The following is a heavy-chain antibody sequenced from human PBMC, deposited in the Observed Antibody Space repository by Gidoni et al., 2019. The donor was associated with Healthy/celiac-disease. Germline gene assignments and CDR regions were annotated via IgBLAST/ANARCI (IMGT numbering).Heavy chain of an antibody. CDR2: IYYIGNT. J-gene: IGHJ4*02. D-gene: IGHD4-17*01. V-gene: IGHV4-39*01. Sequence: QLQLQETGPGLVKPSETQSLTCTVSGGSISRSSYSWGWHRQPPGKGLAWIGSIYYIGNTSYNPTLKSRFTISVDTSKNQFSLKLSSVTAADTAVYYCARLGGDYVFDYWGQGTLVTVSS. CDR3: ARLGGDYVFDY. CDR1: GGSISRSSYS.